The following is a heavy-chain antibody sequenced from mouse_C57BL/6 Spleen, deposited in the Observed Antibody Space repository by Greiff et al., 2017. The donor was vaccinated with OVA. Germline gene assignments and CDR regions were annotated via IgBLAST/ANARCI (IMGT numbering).Heavy chain of an antibody. D-gene: IGHD1-1*01. CDR1: GFTFSNYW. V-gene: IGHV6-3*01. CDR2: IRLKSDNYAT. CDR3: TAPTVEDY. J-gene: IGHJ4*01. Sequence: EVKLMESGGGLVQPGGSMKLSCVASGFTFSNYWMNWVRQSPEKGLEWVAQIRLKSDNYATHYAESVKGRFTISRDDSKSSVYLQMNNLRAEDTGIYYCTAPTVEDYWGQGTSVTVSS.